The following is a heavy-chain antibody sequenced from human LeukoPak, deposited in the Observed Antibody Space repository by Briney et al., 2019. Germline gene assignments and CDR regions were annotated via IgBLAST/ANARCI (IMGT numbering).Heavy chain of an antibody. CDR3: ARGRDGYRDY. Sequence: SETLSLTCAVYGGSFSGYYWSWIRQPPGKGLEWTGEINHSGSTNYNPSLKSRVTISVDTSKNQFSLKLSSVTAADTAVYYCARGRDGYRDYWGQGTLVTVSS. CDR1: GGSFSGYY. D-gene: IGHD5-24*01. V-gene: IGHV4-34*01. J-gene: IGHJ4*02. CDR2: INHSGST.